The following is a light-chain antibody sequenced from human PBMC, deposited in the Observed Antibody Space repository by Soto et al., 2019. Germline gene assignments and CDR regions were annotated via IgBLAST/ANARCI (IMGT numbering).Light chain of an antibody. CDR3: QQRSNWATLT. CDR1: QSVSSD. V-gene: IGKV3-11*01. Sequence: EIVMTQSPATLSVSPGDRVTLSCRASQSVSSDLAWYQQRPGQAPRLLIYDASNRATGIPARFSGSGSGTDFTLTISSLEPEDFAVYYCQQRSNWATLTFGGGTKVDIK. J-gene: IGKJ4*01. CDR2: DAS.